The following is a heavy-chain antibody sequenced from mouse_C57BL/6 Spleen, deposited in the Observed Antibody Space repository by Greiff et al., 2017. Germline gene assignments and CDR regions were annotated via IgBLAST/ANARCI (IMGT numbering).Heavy chain of an antibody. CDR2: INPSTGGT. Sequence: VQLQQSGPELVKPGASVKISCKASGYSFTGYYMNWVKQSPEKSLEWIGEINPSTGGTTYNQKFKAKATLTVYKSSSTAYMQLKSLTSEDSTVYYCTSGGTGGVDYWGQGTTLTVSS. D-gene: IGHD4-1*01. J-gene: IGHJ2*01. CDR1: GYSFTGYY. CDR3: TSGGTGGVDY. V-gene: IGHV1-42*01.